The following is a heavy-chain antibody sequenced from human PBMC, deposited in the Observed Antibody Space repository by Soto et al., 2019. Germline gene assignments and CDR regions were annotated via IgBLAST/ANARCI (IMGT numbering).Heavy chain of an antibody. D-gene: IGHD2-15*01. V-gene: IGHV3-30*04. Sequence: QVQLVESGGGVVQPGRSLRLSCAVSGFTFSSYSMHWVRQDPDMGLEGVAFISFAGNNKYYADSVKGRFTISRDNSNNMLYLEMHRLRPDDTAVYYCARDRQKALVVVAATGGFDYWGQGTPVSVSS. CDR3: ARDRQKALVVVAATGGFDY. CDR1: GFTFSSYS. J-gene: IGHJ4*02. CDR2: ISFAGNNK.